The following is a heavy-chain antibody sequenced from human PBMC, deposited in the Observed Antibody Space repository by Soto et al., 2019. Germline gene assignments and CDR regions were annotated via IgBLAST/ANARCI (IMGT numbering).Heavy chain of an antibody. D-gene: IGHD6-13*01. CDR2: MNPNSGNT. CDR1: AYTFTSYD. J-gene: IGHJ1*01. V-gene: IGHV1-8*01. Sequence: ASVKVSCKASAYTFTSYDINWVRQATGQGLERMGWMNPNSGNTGYAQKLQGRVTMTRNTSISTAYMELSSLRSEDTAEYYYERAQWYSSSSKPGIAEYFQYWGQGTLVTVSS. CDR3: ERAQWYSSSSKPGIAEYFQY.